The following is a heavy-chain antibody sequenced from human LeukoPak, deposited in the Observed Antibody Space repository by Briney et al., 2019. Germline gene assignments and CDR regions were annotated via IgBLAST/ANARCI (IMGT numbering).Heavy chain of an antibody. V-gene: IGHV3-21*01. CDR1: GFTFSSYS. CDR3: ARVRVVVPVAPMDY. J-gene: IGHJ4*02. CDR2: ISSSSSYI. D-gene: IGHD2-2*01. Sequence: PGGSLRLSCAASGFTFSSYSMNWVRQAPGKGLEWVSSISSSSSYIYYADSVKGRFTISRDNAKNSLYLQMNSLRAEDTAVYYCARVRVVVPVAPMDYWGQGTLVTVSS.